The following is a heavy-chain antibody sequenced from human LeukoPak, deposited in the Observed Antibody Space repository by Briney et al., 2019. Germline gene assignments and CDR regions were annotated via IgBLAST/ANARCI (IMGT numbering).Heavy chain of an antibody. CDR3: ARGSYSSSPSLDY. D-gene: IGHD6-6*01. CDR1: GYTFTGYC. CDR2: INPNSGGT. Sequence: ASVKVSCKASGYTFTGYCMHWVRQAPGQGLEWMGWINPNSGGTNYAQKFQGRVTMTRDTSISTAYMELSRLRSDDTAVYYCARGSYSSSPSLDYWGQGTLVTVSS. V-gene: IGHV1-2*02. J-gene: IGHJ4*02.